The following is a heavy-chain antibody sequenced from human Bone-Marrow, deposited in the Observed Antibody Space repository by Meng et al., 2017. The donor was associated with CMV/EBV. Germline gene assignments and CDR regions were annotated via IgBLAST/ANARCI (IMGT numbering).Heavy chain of an antibody. V-gene: IGHV3-7*01. Sequence: GGSLRLSCAASGFTFSSYSMNWVRQAPGKGLEWVANIKQDGSKKYYVDSVKGRFTISRDNAKNSLYLQMNSLRAEDTAVYYCEAGATTGDYWGQGTLVTVSS. J-gene: IGHJ4*02. CDR1: GFTFSSYS. D-gene: IGHD1-26*01. CDR3: EAGATTGDY. CDR2: IKQDGSKK.